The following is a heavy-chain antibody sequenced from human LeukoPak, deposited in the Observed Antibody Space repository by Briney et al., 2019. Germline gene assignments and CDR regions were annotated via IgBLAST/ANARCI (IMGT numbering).Heavy chain of an antibody. CDR1: GFTFSGSA. Sequence: GGXLRLSCAASGFTFSGSAMHWVRQASGKGLEWVGRIRSKANSYATAYAASVKGRFTISRDDSKNTAYLQMNSLKTEDTAVYYCTRRWDSSGYFLPLDYWGQGTLVTVSS. J-gene: IGHJ4*02. CDR2: IRSKANSYAT. V-gene: IGHV3-73*01. CDR3: TRRWDSSGYFLPLDY. D-gene: IGHD3-22*01.